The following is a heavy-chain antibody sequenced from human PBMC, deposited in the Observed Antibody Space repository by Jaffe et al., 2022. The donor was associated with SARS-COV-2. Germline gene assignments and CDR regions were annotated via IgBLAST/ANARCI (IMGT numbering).Heavy chain of an antibody. CDR3: ANGWFDY. CDR2: ISGSGGST. J-gene: IGHJ4*02. CDR1: RFSFGSFA. V-gene: IGHV3-23*04. D-gene: IGHD6-19*01. Sequence: DVQLVESGGGLVQPGGSLRLSCAASRFSFGSFAMNWVRQSPGKGLEWVSTISGSGGSTSYADSVRGRFTVSRDNSKNTLYLQLNSLRAEDTAVYYCANGWFDYWGQGTLVTVSS.